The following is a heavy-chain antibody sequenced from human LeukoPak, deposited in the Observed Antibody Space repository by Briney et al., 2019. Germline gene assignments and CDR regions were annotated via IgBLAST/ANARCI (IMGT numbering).Heavy chain of an antibody. CDR3: ATYGVYASALDY. CDR2: IYHSGST. CDR1: GYSISSGYY. V-gene: IGHV4-38-2*01. D-gene: IGHD2-8*01. J-gene: IGHJ4*02. Sequence: PSETLSLTCAVSGYSISSGYYWGWIRQPPEKGLEWIGSIYHSGSTYYNPSLKSRVTISVDTSKNQFSLKLSSVTAADTAVYYCATYGVYASALDYWGQGTLVTVSS.